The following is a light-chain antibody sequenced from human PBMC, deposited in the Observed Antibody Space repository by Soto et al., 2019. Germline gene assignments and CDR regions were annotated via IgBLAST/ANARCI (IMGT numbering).Light chain of an antibody. V-gene: IGKV3-20*01. CDR2: GVS. CDR1: QSVSSSY. CDR3: QQYNT. J-gene: IGKJ1*01. Sequence: EIVLTQSPGTLSLSPGERATLSCRASQSVSSSYLAWYQQKPGQAPRLLIYGVSSRATGIPDRFSGSGSGTDFTLTISRLEPEDFAVHYCQQYNTFGQGTKVDIK.